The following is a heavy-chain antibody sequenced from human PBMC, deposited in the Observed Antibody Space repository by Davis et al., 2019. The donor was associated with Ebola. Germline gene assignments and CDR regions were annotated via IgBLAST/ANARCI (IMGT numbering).Heavy chain of an antibody. CDR2: TYNSGST. J-gene: IGHJ4*02. V-gene: IGHV4-31*03. CDR3: ARGRRNGYRPPRFDY. Sequence: PSETLSLTCTVSGGSISSGGDYWSWIRQPPGKGLEWIGYTYNSGSTYYNPSLKSRVTISGDTSNNQFSLKLNSMTAADTAVYYCARGRRNGYRPPRFDYWGQGTLVTVSS. CDR1: GGSISSGGDY. D-gene: IGHD5-24*01.